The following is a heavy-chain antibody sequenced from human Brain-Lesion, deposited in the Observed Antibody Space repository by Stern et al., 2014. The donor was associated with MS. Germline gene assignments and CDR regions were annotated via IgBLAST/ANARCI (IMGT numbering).Heavy chain of an antibody. CDR3: ARHDSVPRPSQLYSARDRGPGYFDY. D-gene: IGHD1-26*01. CDR2: IYYSGFT. CDR1: GGSISSSTYY. V-gene: IGHV4-39*01. Sequence: QLQLQESGPGLVKPSETLSLTCTVSGGSISSSTYYWAWIRQPPGKGLEWIGNIYYSGFTYYNPSLKNRVTLSVDMSKNQFSLKLSSVTAADTAIYYCARHDSVPRPSQLYSARDRGPGYFDYWGQGTLVTVSS. J-gene: IGHJ4*02.